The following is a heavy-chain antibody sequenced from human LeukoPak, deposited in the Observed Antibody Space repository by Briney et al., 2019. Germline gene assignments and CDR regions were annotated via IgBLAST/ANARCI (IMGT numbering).Heavy chain of an antibody. V-gene: IGHV1-2*02. CDR3: VTTTVTHTRDP. D-gene: IGHD1-1*01. J-gene: IGHJ5*02. Sequence: GGSVNVSCMASGNAFSDFYFNWVRQAPGRGVEWVGWINPHSRATHYAQRFRGRVTIDASITTAYMELNRLTSDDTAVYYCVTTTVTHTRDPWGQGTLVTVSS. CDR2: INPHSRAT. CDR1: GNAFSDFY.